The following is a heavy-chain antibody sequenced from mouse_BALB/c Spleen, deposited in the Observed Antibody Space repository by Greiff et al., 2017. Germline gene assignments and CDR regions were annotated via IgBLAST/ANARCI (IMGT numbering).Heavy chain of an antibody. CDR3: AKGDYYGYVAYAMDY. D-gene: IGHD1-2*01. CDR2: IWRGGST. CDR1: GFSLTSYG. V-gene: IGHV2-5-1*01. Sequence: VQLQESGPSLVQPSQSLSITCTVSGFSLTSYGVHWVRQSPGKGLEWLGVIWRGGSTDYNAAFMSRLSITKDNSKSQVFFKMNSLQADDTAIYYCAKGDYYGYVAYAMDYWGQGTSVTVSS. J-gene: IGHJ4*01.